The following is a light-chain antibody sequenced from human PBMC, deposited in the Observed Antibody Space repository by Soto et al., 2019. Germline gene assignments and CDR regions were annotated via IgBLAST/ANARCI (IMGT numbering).Light chain of an antibody. CDR1: QSVSSD. Sequence: VVTQSPATLSVFPGETATLSCRASQSVSSDLAWYQQRPGQAPRLLSYGASNRATGIPARFRGSVSGTEFRLTISSRQSEDFATSYCQQYNTWHPKMAFGRGTQVEIK. V-gene: IGKV3-15*01. J-gene: IGKJ1*01. CDR2: GAS. CDR3: QQYNTWHPKMA.